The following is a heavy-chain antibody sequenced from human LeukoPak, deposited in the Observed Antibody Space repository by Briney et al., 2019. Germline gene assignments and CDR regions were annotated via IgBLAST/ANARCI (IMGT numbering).Heavy chain of an antibody. CDR3: ARAYFHGQAALYYFDY. CDR1: GYTFTGYY. D-gene: IGHD2-15*01. Sequence: ASVKVSCKASGYTFTGYYMHWVRQAPGQGLEWMGWINPNSGGTNYAQKFQGRVTMTRDTSISTAYIELSRLRSEDTAVYYCARAYFHGQAALYYFDYWGQGTLVTVSS. J-gene: IGHJ4*02. V-gene: IGHV1-2*02. CDR2: INPNSGGT.